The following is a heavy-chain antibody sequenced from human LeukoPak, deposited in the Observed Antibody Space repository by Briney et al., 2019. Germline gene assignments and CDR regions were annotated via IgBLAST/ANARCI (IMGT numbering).Heavy chain of an antibody. CDR2: IYYSGST. CDR1: GGSISSYY. CDR3: ARDLAGDGYNDY. D-gene: IGHD5-24*01. J-gene: IGHJ4*02. V-gene: IGHV4-59*01. Sequence: SETLSLTCTVSGGSISSYYWSWIRQPPGKGLEWIGYIYYSGSTNYNPSLKSRVTISVDTSKSQFSLKLSSVTAADTAVYYCARDLAGDGYNDYWGQGTLVTVSS.